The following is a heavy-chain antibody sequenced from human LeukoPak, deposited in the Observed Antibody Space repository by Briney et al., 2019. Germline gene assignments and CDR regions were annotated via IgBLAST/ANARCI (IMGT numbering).Heavy chain of an antibody. CDR1: GGSISSRNYC. D-gene: IGHD3-3*01. V-gene: IGHV4-39*07. CDR2: SYYSGST. Sequence: PSETLSLTCTVSGGSISSRNYCWGWIRQPPGKGLEWIGTSYYSGSTYYNPSLKSRVTISVDTSKNQFFLKLSSMTAADTGVYYCARDLYDLWSGFVHWGQGTLVTVSS. CDR3: ARDLYDLWSGFVH. J-gene: IGHJ4*02.